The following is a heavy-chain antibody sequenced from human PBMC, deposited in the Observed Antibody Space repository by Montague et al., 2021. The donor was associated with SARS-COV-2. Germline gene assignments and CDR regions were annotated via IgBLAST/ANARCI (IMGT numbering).Heavy chain of an antibody. D-gene: IGHD3-3*01. V-gene: IGHV4-61*02. Sequence: TLSLTCTVSGGSISSGSYFWSWIRQPAGKGLEWIVRIYASGSTNYNPSLKSRVTISVDTSKNQFSLKLSSVTAADTAVYYCARDPVMIFVGVSGYGMDVWGQGTTVTVSS. CDR2: IYASGST. J-gene: IGHJ6*02. CDR3: ARDPVMIFVGVSGYGMDV. CDR1: GGSISSGSYF.